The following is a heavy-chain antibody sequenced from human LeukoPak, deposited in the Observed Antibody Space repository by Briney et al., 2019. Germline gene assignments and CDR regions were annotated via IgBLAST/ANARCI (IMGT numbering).Heavy chain of an antibody. D-gene: IGHD2-15*01. Sequence: GGSLRLSCAPSGFTFSDFAMSWVRQSPGKGLEWVSSITTSGESTYYADSVKGRFAISRDNSRSTLYLQMNSLRIEDSAVYYCAKRLSRGYYGKLIFDYWGQGALVTVSS. V-gene: IGHV3-23*01. CDR2: ITTSGEST. J-gene: IGHJ4*02. CDR1: GFTFSDFA. CDR3: AKRLSRGYYGKLIFDY.